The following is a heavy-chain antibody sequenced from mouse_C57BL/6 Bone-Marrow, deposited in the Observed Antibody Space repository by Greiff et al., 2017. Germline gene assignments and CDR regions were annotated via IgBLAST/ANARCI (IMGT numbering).Heavy chain of an antibody. CDR1: GYTFTSYW. CDR3: ARPYYSNYWYFDV. CDR2: IYPGSGST. V-gene: IGHV1-55*01. D-gene: IGHD2-5*01. J-gene: IGHJ1*03. Sequence: QVQLKQPGAELVKPGASVKMSCKASGYTFTSYWITWVKQRPGQGLEWIGDIYPGSGSTNYNEKFKSKATLTVDTSSSTADMQLSSLTSEDSAVYYCARPYYSNYWYFDVWGTGTTVTVSS.